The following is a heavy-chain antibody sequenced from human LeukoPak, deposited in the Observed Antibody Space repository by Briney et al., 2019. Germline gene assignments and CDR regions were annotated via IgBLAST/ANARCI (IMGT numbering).Heavy chain of an antibody. V-gene: IGHV3-23*01. J-gene: IGHJ6*03. Sequence: GGSLRLSCAGSGFTFSSDGMSWVRQAPGKGLEWVSAISGSGGSTYYADSVKGRFTISRDNSKNTLYLQMNSLRAEDTAVYYCAKTRFHYDILTGYYTPPVSYYYYYMDVWGKGTTVTISS. D-gene: IGHD3-9*01. CDR1: GFTFSSDG. CDR3: AKTRFHYDILTGYYTPPVSYYYYYMDV. CDR2: ISGSGGST.